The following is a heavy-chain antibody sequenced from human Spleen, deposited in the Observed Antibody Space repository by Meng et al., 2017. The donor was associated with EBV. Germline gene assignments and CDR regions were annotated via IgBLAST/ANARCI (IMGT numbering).Heavy chain of an antibody. Sequence: QGQVQQWGAGLLKPSETLSLTCAVYGASLRGHYWSWIRQAPGKGLEWIGEIKDTGSTNYNLSLKGRVTISVDKSNNQFSLKLTSVTAADTAVYYCARFYTYGDVPSEADSWGQGNLVTVSS. D-gene: IGHD4-17*01. CDR2: IKDTGST. J-gene: IGHJ4*02. V-gene: IGHV4-34*01. CDR3: ARFYTYGDVPSEADS. CDR1: GASLRGHY.